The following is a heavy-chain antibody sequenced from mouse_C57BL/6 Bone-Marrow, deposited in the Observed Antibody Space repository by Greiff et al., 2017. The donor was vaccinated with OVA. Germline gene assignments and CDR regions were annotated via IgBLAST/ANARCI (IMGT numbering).Heavy chain of an antibody. CDR2: IDPSDSYT. CDR1: GYTFTSYW. Sequence: QVHVKQPGAELVRPGTSVKLSCKASGYTFTSYWMHWVKQRPGQGLEWIGVIDPSDSYTNYNQKFKGKATLTVDTSSSTAYMQLSSLTSEDSAVYYCSPLMVTTGYWGQGTTLTVSS. CDR3: SPLMVTTGY. J-gene: IGHJ2*01. V-gene: IGHV1-59*01. D-gene: IGHD2-2*01.